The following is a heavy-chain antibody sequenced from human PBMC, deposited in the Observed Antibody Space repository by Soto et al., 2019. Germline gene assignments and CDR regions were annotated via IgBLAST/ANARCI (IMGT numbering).Heavy chain of an antibody. D-gene: IGHD5-18*01. CDR1: GFTFSNYW. CDR3: ATGGYSYGWGY. CDR2: VNSAGSQS. J-gene: IGHJ4*02. Sequence: EVQLVESGGGLVQPGGSLRLSCVGSGFTFSNYWMHWVRQVPGKGPVWVSRVNSAGSQSSYADFVKGRFTVSRDNAKNTLYLEMNSLSADDPAVYYCATGGYSYGWGYWGQGTLVTVSS. V-gene: IGHV3-74*01.